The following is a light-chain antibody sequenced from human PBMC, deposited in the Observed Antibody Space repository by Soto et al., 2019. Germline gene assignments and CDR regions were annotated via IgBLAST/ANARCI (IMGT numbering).Light chain of an antibody. J-gene: IGKJ5*01. CDR2: GAS. CDR3: QQYDNSPIT. Sequence: IVKTPSSAHPAVVPGGRATLSCLASQSVSSSYLAWYQQKPGQAPRLLIYGASTRATGIPARFSGSGSETDFTLTISRLEPEDFAVYYCQQYDNSPITFGQGTRLEIK. V-gene: IGKV3-20*01. CDR1: QSVSSSY.